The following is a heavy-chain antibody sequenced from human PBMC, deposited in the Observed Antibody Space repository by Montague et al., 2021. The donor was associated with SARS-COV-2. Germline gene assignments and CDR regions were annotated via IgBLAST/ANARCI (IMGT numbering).Heavy chain of an antibody. D-gene: IGHD3-16*02. V-gene: IGHV3-30*04. CDR1: GFTFSSYA. CDR2: TSYDGSNK. J-gene: IGHJ4*02. Sequence: SLRLSCAVSGFTFSSYAMHWVRQAPGKGLEWVAVTSYDGSNKYYADSVKGRFTISRDNSKNTLYLQMNSLRAEDTAVYYCARDNYDYVWGSYRYIYWGQGTLVTVSS. CDR3: ARDNYDYVWGSYRYIY.